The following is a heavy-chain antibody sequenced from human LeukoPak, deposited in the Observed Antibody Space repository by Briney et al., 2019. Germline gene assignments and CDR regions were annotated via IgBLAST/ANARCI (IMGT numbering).Heavy chain of an antibody. D-gene: IGHD1-26*01. Sequence: GGSLRLSCAASGFTFSSYWMHWVRQAPGKGLVWVSRINSDGSSTIYADSVKGRFTISRDNAKNTLYLQMNSLRAEDTAVYYCSRWELLGGYWYFDLWGRGTLVTVSS. CDR2: INSDGSST. J-gene: IGHJ2*01. CDR3: SRWELLGGYWYFDL. CDR1: GFTFSSYW. V-gene: IGHV3-74*01.